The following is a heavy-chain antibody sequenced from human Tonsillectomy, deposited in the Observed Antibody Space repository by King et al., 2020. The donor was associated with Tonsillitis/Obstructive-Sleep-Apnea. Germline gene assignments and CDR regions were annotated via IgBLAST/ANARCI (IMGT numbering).Heavy chain of an antibody. V-gene: IGHV4-59*01. Sequence: VQLQESGPGLVKPSETLSLTCTVSGGSISSYYWSWIRQPPGKGLEWIGYIYYSGSTNYNPSLKSRVTISVDTSKNQFSLKLSSVTAADTAVYYCAIVRSRSSSSYYYYYMVVWGKGTTVTVSS. D-gene: IGHD6-6*01. CDR3: AIVRSRSSSSYYYYYMVV. J-gene: IGHJ6*03. CDR2: IYYSGST. CDR1: GGSISSYY.